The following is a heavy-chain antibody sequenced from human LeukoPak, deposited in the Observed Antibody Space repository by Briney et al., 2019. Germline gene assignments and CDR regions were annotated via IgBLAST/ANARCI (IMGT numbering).Heavy chain of an antibody. Sequence: SETLSLTCTVSGGSISSGSYYWSWIRQPAGKGLEWIGRIYTSGSTNYNPSLTSRVTISVDTYKNQLSLRLSSVTAADTDVCYCARAKVKWGSNWFDRWGQGTLVTVSS. CDR3: ARAKVKWGSNWFDR. D-gene: IGHD2-8*01. V-gene: IGHV4-61*02. CDR2: IYTSGST. CDR1: GGSISSGSYY. J-gene: IGHJ5*02.